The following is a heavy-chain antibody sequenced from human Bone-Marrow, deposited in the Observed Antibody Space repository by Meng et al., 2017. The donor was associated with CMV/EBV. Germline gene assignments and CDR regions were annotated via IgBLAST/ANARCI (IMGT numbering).Heavy chain of an antibody. Sequence: VRVWVSGGGAVVPGRALALSWPSSGFTSISYAMHWVRRAPGKGLEWVAVISYDGSNKYYADSVKGRFTISRDNSKNTLYLQMNSLRAEDTAVYYCARDSRYGSDWGQGTLVTVSS. J-gene: IGHJ4*02. CDR2: ISYDGSNK. CDR3: ARDSRYGSD. CDR1: GFTSISYA. V-gene: IGHV3-30-3*01. D-gene: IGHD3-10*01.